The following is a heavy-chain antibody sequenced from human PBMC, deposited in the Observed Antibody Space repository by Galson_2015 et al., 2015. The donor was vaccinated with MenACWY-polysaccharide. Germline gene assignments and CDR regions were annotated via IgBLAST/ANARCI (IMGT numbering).Heavy chain of an antibody. Sequence: SLRLSCAASAFTVSSNRMSWVRQAPGKGLEWVSVIYSGGSTYYADSAKGRFTISRDNSKNTLYLQMNSLRAEDTALYYCARLAVDNYFDYWGQGTLVAVSS. V-gene: IGHV3-66*01. D-gene: IGHD6-19*01. CDR1: AFTVSSNR. CDR3: ARLAVDNYFDY. CDR2: IYSGGST. J-gene: IGHJ4*02.